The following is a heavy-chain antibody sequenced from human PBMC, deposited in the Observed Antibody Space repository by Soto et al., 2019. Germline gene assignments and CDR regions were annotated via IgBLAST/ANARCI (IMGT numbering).Heavy chain of an antibody. V-gene: IGHV4-34*01. J-gene: IGHJ5*02. CDR3: ARGWRFDP. Sequence: XETLSLTCGVDGWSFSAYQWNWIRQSPGQGLEWIGEINHSGTTKYNPSLESRINLSVDASKKQFSLKMFSVTAADTAIYYCARGWRFDPWGQGTQVTVSS. CDR2: INHSGTT. CDR1: GWSFSAYQ. D-gene: IGHD1-1*01.